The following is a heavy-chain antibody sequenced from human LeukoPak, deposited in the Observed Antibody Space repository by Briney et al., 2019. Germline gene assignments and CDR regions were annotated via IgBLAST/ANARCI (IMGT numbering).Heavy chain of an antibody. CDR2: INPSGGST. V-gene: IGHV1-46*01. J-gene: IGHJ4*02. CDR3: ARDGYSYGYNY. Sequence: ASVKVSCKASGYTFTSYYRHWVRQAPGQGLEWMGIINPSGGSTSYAQKFQGRVTMTRDMSTSTVYMELSSLRSEDTAVYYCARDGYSYGYNYWGQGTLVTVSS. D-gene: IGHD5-18*01. CDR1: GYTFTSYY.